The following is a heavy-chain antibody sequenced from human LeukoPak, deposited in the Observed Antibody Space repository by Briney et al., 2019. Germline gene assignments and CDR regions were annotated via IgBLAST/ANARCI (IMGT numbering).Heavy chain of an antibody. CDR2: IHYSGRT. V-gene: IGHV4-59*01. D-gene: IGHD2-21*01. J-gene: IGHJ5*02. Sequence: SETLSLTCTVSGGSINGDYWSWIQQTPGKGLEWIGYIHYSGRTSYNPSLKSRVTISVDTSKNQFSLRLASVTAADTAIYYCAKETVVVPADDWFGPWGQGTLVTVSS. CDR1: GGSINGDY. CDR3: AKETVVVPADDWFGP.